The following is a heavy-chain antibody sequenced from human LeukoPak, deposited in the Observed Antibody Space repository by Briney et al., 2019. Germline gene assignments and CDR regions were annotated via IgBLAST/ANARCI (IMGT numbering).Heavy chain of an antibody. J-gene: IGHJ4*02. CDR3: ARDLGGYGDYGTNFDY. CDR2: ISVTGRYT. CDR1: GFTFSSYG. D-gene: IGHD4-17*01. Sequence: GGSLRLSCAASGFTFSSYGMSWVRQAPGKGLEWVSAISVTGRYTYYADSVKGRFIISRDNSMNTLYLLMNTLRAEDTAVYYCARDLGGYGDYGTNFDYWGQGTLVTVSS. V-gene: IGHV3-23*01.